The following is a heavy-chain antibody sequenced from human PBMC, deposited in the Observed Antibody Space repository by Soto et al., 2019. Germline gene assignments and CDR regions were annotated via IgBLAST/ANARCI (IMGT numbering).Heavy chain of an antibody. J-gene: IGHJ5*01. CDR2: IYWDDDK. CDR3: AHSDYIRPLDS. CDR1: GFSLSTTGVG. V-gene: IGHV2-5*02. Sequence: QITLKESGPTLVKPTQTLTLTCTFSGFSLSTTGVGVGWLRQPPGNALEWLALIYWDDDKRYSPSLKSRLTITKDTSKIRVVLTMTNMDPLDTATYFCAHSDYIRPLDSFGQGTLVTVSS. D-gene: IGHD4-17*01.